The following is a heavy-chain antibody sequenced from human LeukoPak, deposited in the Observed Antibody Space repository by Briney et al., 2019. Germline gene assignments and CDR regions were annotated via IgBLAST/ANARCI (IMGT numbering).Heavy chain of an antibody. J-gene: IGHJ3*02. CDR2: IIPIFGTA. CDR3: ARSNWNDALDAFDI. V-gene: IGHV1-69*13. CDR1: GGTFSSYA. D-gene: IGHD1-1*01. Sequence: SVKVSCKASGGTFSSYAISWVRQAPGQGREWMGGIIPIFGTANYAQKFQGRVTITADESTSTAYMELSSLRSEDTAVYYCARSNWNDALDAFDIWGQGTMVTVSS.